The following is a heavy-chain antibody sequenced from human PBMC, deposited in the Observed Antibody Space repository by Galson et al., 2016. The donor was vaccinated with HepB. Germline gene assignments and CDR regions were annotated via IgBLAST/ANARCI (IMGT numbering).Heavy chain of an antibody. CDR3: AKDIVTGTYFGVGVYPYFYGIDV. D-gene: IGHD1-26*01. J-gene: IGHJ6*02. V-gene: IGHV3-43*01. CDR1: GFTFDDST. CDR2: ISWDGAST. Sequence: PLRLSCAASGFTFDDSTMHWVRQGPGKGLEWVSVISWDGASTHYADAVKGRFTVSRDNSRNSLYLQMNSLRIEDTALYYCAKDIVTGTYFGVGVYPYFYGIDVWGQGTTVTVSS.